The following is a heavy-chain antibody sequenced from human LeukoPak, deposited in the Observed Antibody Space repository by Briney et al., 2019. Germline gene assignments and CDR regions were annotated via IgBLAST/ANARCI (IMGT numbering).Heavy chain of an antibody. CDR3: ARWRSSSGWAFDY. CDR2: ICGRGITT. V-gene: IGHV3-48*03. CDR1: GFTFSGYE. J-gene: IGHJ4*02. Sequence: GGSLRLSCEASGFTFSGYEMNWVRQAPGKGLEWISYICGRGITTFSADSVKGRFTISRDNAKNSLYLQMNSLRAEDTAVYYCARWRSSSGWAFDYWGQGTLVTVSS. D-gene: IGHD6-19*01.